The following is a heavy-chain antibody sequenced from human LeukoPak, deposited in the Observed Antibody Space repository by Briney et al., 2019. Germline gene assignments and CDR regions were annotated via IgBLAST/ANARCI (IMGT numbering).Heavy chain of an antibody. CDR3: ARDGSYYDSSGYYAW. V-gene: IGHV3-74*01. CDR2: IYGDGSFT. CDR1: GFTFSNFW. J-gene: IGHJ4*02. Sequence: GGSLRLSCAASGFTFSNFWMHWVRQAPGKGLVWVALIYGDGSFTRYADSVKGRFTISRDNSKNTLYLQMNSLRAEDTAVYYCARDGSYYDSSGYYAWWGQGTLVTVSS. D-gene: IGHD3-22*01.